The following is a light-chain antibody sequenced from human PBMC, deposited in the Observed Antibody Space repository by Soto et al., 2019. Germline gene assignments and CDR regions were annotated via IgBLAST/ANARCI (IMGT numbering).Light chain of an antibody. CDR3: QQYSSSPQT. CDR2: DAS. Sequence: EIFLTHSPDTLSLSPWEIATLTCRASQSVTNYIAWYQQRPGQAPRLLIYDASSRATGIPDRFSGSGSGTDFTLTISRLEPEDFAVYYSQQYSSSPQTFGQGTKVDIK. CDR1: QSVTNY. V-gene: IGKV3-20*01. J-gene: IGKJ1*01.